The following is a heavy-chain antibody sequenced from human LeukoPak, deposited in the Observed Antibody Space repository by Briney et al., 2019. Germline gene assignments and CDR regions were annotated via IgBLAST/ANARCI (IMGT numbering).Heavy chain of an antibody. CDR3: ARVQKGIAAAGTGGGWFEP. V-gene: IGHV3-23*01. Sequence: GGSLRLSCAASEFTFNTYWMSWVSQAPGKGLEWVSAISGSGGSTYYADSVKGRFTISRDNSKNTLYLQMNSLRAEDTAVYYCARVQKGIAAAGTGGGWFEPWGQGTLVTVS. CDR2: ISGSGGST. J-gene: IGHJ5*02. CDR1: EFTFNTYW. D-gene: IGHD6-13*01.